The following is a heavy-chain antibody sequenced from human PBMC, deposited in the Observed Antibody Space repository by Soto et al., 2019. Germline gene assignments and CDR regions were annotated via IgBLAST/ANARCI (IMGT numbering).Heavy chain of an antibody. D-gene: IGHD6-6*01. V-gene: IGHV6-1*01. CDR1: GDSVSSNSAA. Sequence: PSQTLSLTCAISGDSVSSNSAAWNWIRQSPSRGLEWLGRTYYRSKWYNDYAVSVKSRITINPDTSKNQFSLQLNSVTPEDTAVYYCAREMSRSSSSPYYYYYGMDVWGQGTTVTVSS. J-gene: IGHJ6*02. CDR2: TYYRSKWYN. CDR3: AREMSRSSSSPYYYYYGMDV.